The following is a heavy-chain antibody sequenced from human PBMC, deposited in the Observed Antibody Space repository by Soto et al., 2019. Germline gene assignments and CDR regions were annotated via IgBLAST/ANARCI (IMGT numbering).Heavy chain of an antibody. CDR3: ARAGPTVHGMDV. V-gene: IGHV3-21*01. Sequence: EVQLVESGGGLVKPGGSLRLSCAASGFTFSSYSMNWVRQAPGKGLEWVSSISSSSSYIYYADSVKGRFTISRDNAKNSLYLHMNSLRAEDMAVYYCARAGPTVHGMDVWGQGTTVTVSS. CDR1: GFTFSSYS. J-gene: IGHJ6*02. CDR2: ISSSSSYI.